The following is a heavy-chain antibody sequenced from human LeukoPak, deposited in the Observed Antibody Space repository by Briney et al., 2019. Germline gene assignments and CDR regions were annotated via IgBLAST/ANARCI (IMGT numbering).Heavy chain of an antibody. J-gene: IGHJ4*02. D-gene: IGHD5-24*01. CDR2: ISSSGSNI. CDR1: GFTFSSYE. CDR3: AREIKAVVATIIFDY. V-gene: IGHV3-48*03. Sequence: GGSLSLSCAASGFTFSSYEMNWVRQAPGKGLEGVSYISSSGSNIYYADSVQGRFTISRDNVKNSLYLQMNSLRAEDTAVYYCAREIKAVVATIIFDYWGQGTLVTVSS.